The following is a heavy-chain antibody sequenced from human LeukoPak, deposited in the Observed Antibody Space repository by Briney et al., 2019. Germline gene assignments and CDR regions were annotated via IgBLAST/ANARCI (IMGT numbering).Heavy chain of an antibody. CDR2: VSYSGST. D-gene: IGHD7-27*01. V-gene: IGHV4-59*08. J-gene: IGHJ4*02. CDR1: GGSISTYY. CDR3: ARLQGRGDNYLDF. Sequence: SETLSLTCTVSGGSISTYYWSWLRQPPGKGLEWIGYVSYSGSTNYNPSLKTLMSRVTMSVDTSKNQFSLKVSSVTAADTAVYYCARLQGRGDNYLDFWGQGALVTVSS.